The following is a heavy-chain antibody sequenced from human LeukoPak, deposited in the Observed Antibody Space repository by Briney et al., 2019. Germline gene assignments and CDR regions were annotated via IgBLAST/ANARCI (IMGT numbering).Heavy chain of an antibody. V-gene: IGHV3-30*18. J-gene: IGHJ3*02. D-gene: IGHD3-10*01. Sequence: GGSLRLSCAAPGFTFSSYGMHWVRQAPGKGLEWVAVISYDGSNKYYADSVKGRFTISRDNSKNTLYLQMNSLRAEDTAVYYCAKDVYRELLSYDAFDIWGQGTMVTVSS. CDR3: AKDVYRELLSYDAFDI. CDR2: ISYDGSNK. CDR1: GFTFSSYG.